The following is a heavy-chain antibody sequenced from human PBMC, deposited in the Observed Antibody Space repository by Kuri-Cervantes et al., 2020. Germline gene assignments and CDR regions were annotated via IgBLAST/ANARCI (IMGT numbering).Heavy chain of an antibody. V-gene: IGHV3-30*02. CDR3: AKDWTLDSYDNVNWYFDL. CDR1: GFTFSSYG. Sequence: GESLKISCAASGFTFSSYGMHWVRQAPGKGLEWVAFLRYDGTNKYFADSVKGRFTLSRDNSKNTLYLQMSSLRAEDAAVYYCAKDWTLDSYDNVNWYFDLWGRGTLVTVSS. J-gene: IGHJ2*01. CDR2: LRYDGTNK. D-gene: IGHD5-12*01.